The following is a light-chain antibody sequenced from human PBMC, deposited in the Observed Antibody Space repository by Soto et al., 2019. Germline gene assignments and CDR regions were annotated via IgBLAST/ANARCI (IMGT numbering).Light chain of an antibody. CDR1: QTISSW. CDR3: QHYNSYSEA. CDR2: KAS. J-gene: IGKJ1*01. Sequence: IQMTQSPSTLSASIGARVNITXRASQTISSWLAWYQQKPGKAPKLLIYKASTLKSGVPSRFSGSGSGTEFTLTISSLQPDDFATYYCQHYNSYSEAFGQGTKVDIK. V-gene: IGKV1-5*03.